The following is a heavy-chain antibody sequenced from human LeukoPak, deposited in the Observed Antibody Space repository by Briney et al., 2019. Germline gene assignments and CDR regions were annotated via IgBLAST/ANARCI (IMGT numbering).Heavy chain of an antibody. CDR1: GFTFSSYG. J-gene: IGHJ4*02. Sequence: GGSLRLSCAASGFTFSSYGMHWVRQAPGKGLEWVAVISYDGSNKYYADSVKGRFTISRDNSKNTLYLQMNSLRAEDTAVYYCAKASGGSVNNYFDYWGQGTLVTVSS. CDR2: ISYDGSNK. CDR3: AKASGGSVNNYFDY. D-gene: IGHD3-10*01. V-gene: IGHV3-30*18.